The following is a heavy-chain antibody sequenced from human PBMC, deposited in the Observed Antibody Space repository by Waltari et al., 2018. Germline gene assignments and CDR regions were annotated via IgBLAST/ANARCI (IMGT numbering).Heavy chain of an antibody. V-gene: IGHV1-2*02. Sequence: QVQLVQSGAEVKKPGASVKVSCKASGYTFTGSYIHWVRQAPGQGPEWRGWINPNNGGKNYAQKFQGRVTMTSDTSISTAYMELSSLRSDDTAVYYCARDGARGSYPDYWGQGTQVIVSS. J-gene: IGHJ4*02. CDR2: INPNNGGK. CDR1: GYTFTGSY. CDR3: ARDGARGSYPDY. D-gene: IGHD1-26*01.